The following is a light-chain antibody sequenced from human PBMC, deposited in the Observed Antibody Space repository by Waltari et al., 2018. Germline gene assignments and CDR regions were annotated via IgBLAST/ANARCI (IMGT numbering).Light chain of an antibody. CDR1: QSVDNNY. Sequence: EIVLMQAPGTLPLFPVEIPPLPCRASQSVDNNYLAWYQQKPGQAPRLLIYGASNRAIGIPDRFSGSGSGTDFTLTIIRLEPEDFAVYYCQHYVRFFPLTFGGGTKVEIK. CDR3: QHYVRFFPLT. V-gene: IGKV3-20*01. J-gene: IGKJ4*01. CDR2: GAS.